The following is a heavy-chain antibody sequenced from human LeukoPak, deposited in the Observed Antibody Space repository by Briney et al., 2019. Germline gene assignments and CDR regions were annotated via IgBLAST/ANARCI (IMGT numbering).Heavy chain of an antibody. Sequence: GGSLRLSCAASGFTFSDYSMNWVRQAPGKGLEWVSSISSSSSYIYYADSMKGRLTISRDNAKNSLYLQMNSLRVEDTAVYYCASLTGYSSSWYFHTHGMDVWGQGATVTVSS. CDR2: ISSSSSYI. J-gene: IGHJ6*02. V-gene: IGHV3-21*01. D-gene: IGHD6-13*01. CDR3: ASLTGYSSSWYFHTHGMDV. CDR1: GFTFSDYS.